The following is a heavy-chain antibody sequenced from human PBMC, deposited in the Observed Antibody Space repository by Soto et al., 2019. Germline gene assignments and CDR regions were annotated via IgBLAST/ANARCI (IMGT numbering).Heavy chain of an antibody. J-gene: IGHJ4*02. V-gene: IGHV1-2*04. CDR3: ARCLTGTSLYYFDY. Sequence: ASVKVSCKTSGYTFTAFYIHWVRQAPGQGLEWMGWINPNNGGTNYAQKFQGWVTMTRDTSISTAYMELSRLRSDDTAVYYCARCLTGTSLYYFDYWGQGTLVTVSS. D-gene: IGHD1-1*01. CDR1: GYTFTAFY. CDR2: INPNNGGT.